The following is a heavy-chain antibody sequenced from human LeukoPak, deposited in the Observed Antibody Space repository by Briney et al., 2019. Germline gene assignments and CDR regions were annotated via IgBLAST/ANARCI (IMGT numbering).Heavy chain of an antibody. CDR2: INPNSGGT. V-gene: IGHV1-2*02. J-gene: IGHJ6*02. D-gene: IGHD3-3*01. CDR3: ARVDRARAITIFGVDYPAGMDV. Sequence: ASVKVSCKASGHTFTGYYMHWVRQAPGQGLEWMGWINPNSGGTNYAQKFQGRVTMTRDTSISTAYMELSRLRSDDTAVYYCARVDRARAITIFGVDYPAGMDVWGQGTTVTVSS. CDR1: GHTFTGYY.